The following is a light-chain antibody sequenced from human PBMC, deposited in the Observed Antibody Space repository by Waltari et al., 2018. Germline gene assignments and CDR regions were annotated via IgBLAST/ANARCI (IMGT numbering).Light chain of an antibody. CDR1: QNIRDF. J-gene: IGKJ1*01. Sequence: DVQMTQSPSTLSASVGDRVTITCRASQNIRDFLAWYQQRPGNAPSLLNFRASTLQTGVPARFSGSGSGTEFTLTISSLQPDDFATYFCQQYNGYFTWTFGEGTKVEIK. CDR2: RAS. CDR3: QQYNGYFTWT. V-gene: IGKV1-5*01.